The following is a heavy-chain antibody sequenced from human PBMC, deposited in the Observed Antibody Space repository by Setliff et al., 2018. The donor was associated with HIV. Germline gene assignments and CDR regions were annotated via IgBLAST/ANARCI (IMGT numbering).Heavy chain of an antibody. CDR2: LYYSGNT. CDR1: GGSISSSFHY. J-gene: IGHJ4*02. Sequence: LSLTCTVSGGSISSSFHYWGWIRQPPGKGLEWIASLYYSGNTYYNPSLKSRVTILVDTSKNQFSLKVTSVTASDTSVYYCAGRDGYNRYYFDFWGQGTLVTVPQ. CDR3: AGRDGYNRYYFDF. V-gene: IGHV4-39*07. D-gene: IGHD5-12*01.